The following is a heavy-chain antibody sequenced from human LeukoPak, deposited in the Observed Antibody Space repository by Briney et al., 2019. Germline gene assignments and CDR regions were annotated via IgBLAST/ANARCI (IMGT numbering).Heavy chain of an antibody. V-gene: IGHV3-23*01. CDR3: AKGTYSDHPHYMDV. CDR2: ISASGGRT. CDR1: GFTVSDYA. Sequence: GGSLRLSCAASGFTVSDYAMSWVRRAPGKGLEWVSAISASGGRTEYTDSGKGRFTISRDSSKNTLHLQMNSLRVEDTAVYYCAKGTYSDHPHYMDVWGKGPRSPSP. J-gene: IGHJ6*03. D-gene: IGHD4-17*01.